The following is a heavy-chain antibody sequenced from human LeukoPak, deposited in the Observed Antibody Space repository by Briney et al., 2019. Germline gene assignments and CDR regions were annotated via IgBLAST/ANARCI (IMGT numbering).Heavy chain of an antibody. CDR1: GDTRICFY. D-gene: IGHD2-15*01. CDR2: INPSRGST. V-gene: IGHV1-46*01. CDR3: ARGRRLGYCSGGSCYADY. J-gene: IGHJ4*02. Sequence: ASLAVSCKASGDTRICFYMHWVRQAPGRGLGWTCIINPSRGSTSYAQKFQGRVTMTRDTSTSTVYMELSSLRSEDTAVYYCARGRRLGYCSGGSCYADYWGQGTLVTVSS.